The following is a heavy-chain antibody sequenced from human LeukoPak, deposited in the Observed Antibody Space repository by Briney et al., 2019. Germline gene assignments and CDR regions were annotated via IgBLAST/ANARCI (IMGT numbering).Heavy chain of an antibody. V-gene: IGHV4-59*08. CDR3: ARLKLGAYFDL. J-gene: IGHJ2*01. Sequence: PSETLSLACTVSGGSISSYYWSWIRQSPGKGLEWVGYVYNSGDTGKNPSLKSRVTILLDTSKNQCSLKLTSVSAADTAVYYCARLKLGAYFDLWGRGTLVTVSS. D-gene: IGHD3-16*01. CDR1: GGSISSYY. CDR2: VYNSGDT.